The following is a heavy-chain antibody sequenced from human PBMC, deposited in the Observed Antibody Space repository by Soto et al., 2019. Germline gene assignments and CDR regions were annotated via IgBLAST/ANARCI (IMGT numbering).Heavy chain of an antibody. V-gene: IGHV1-69*13. CDR3: ARDDYDSSGYYYG. CDR1: GGTFSSYA. CDR2: IIPIFGTA. D-gene: IGHD3-22*01. Sequence: ASVKVSCKASGGTFSSYAXXWVRQAPGQGLEWMGGIIPIFGTANYAQKFQGRVTITADESTSTAYMELSSLRSEDTAVYYCARDDYDSSGYYYGWGQGTLVTVSS. J-gene: IGHJ4*02.